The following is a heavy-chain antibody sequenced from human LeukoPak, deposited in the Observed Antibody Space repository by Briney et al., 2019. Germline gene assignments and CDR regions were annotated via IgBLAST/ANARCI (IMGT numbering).Heavy chain of an antibody. J-gene: IGHJ4*02. CDR1: GYTFINFA. V-gene: IGHV1-3*01. CDR3: ARGPRAAADDY. D-gene: IGHD6-13*01. CDR2: INAGNGNT. Sequence: AASVKVSCKASGYTFINFAINWGRQASGQRPEWMGWINAGNGNTKYSQKFQGRVTITRDTSASTAYMELSSLTSEDTAVYYCARGPRAAADDYWGQGTLVTVSS.